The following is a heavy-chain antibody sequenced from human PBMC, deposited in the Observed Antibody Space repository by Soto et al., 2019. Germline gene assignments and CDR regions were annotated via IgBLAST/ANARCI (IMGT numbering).Heavy chain of an antibody. D-gene: IGHD6-25*01. V-gene: IGHV1-8*01. CDR2: MNPNSGNT. Sequence: ASVKVSCKASGYTFTSYDINWVRQATGQGLEWMGWMNPNSGNTGYAQKFQGRVTMTRNTSISTAYMELSSLRSEDTAVYYCARESGRGLPRHNWFDPWGQGTLVTVS. J-gene: IGHJ5*02. CDR3: ARESGRGLPRHNWFDP. CDR1: GYTFTSYD.